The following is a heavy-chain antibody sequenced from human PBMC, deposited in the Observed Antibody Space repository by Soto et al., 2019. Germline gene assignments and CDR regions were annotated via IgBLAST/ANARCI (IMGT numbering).Heavy chain of an antibody. Sequence: ESGPTLVNPTQTLTLTCTFSGFSLITSGMRVSWIRQPPGKALEWLARIDWDDDKFYNTSLKTRLTISKDSSKNQVVLTMTNMDPVDTATYYCARMFHCSGGTCPFDYWGQGALGTVSS. CDR2: IDWDDDK. V-gene: IGHV2-70*04. CDR1: GFSLITSGMR. D-gene: IGHD2-15*01. CDR3: ARMFHCSGGTCPFDY. J-gene: IGHJ4*02.